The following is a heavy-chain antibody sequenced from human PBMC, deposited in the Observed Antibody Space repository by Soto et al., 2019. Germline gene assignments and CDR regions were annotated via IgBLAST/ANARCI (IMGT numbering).Heavy chain of an antibody. CDR2: IIPIFGTA. CDR3: ARDPSKRWLQSMGYGMDV. D-gene: IGHD5-12*01. V-gene: IGHV1-69*13. J-gene: IGHJ6*02. CDR1: GGTFSSYA. Sequence: SVKVSCKASGGTFSSYAISWVRQAPGQGLEWMGGIIPIFGTANYAQKFQGRVTITADESTSTAYMELSSLRSEDTAVYYCARDPSKRWLQSMGYGMDVWGQGTTGTAP.